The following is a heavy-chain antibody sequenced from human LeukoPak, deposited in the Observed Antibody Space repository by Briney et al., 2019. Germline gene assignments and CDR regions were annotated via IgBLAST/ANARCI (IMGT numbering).Heavy chain of an antibody. V-gene: IGHV3-30-3*02. CDR2: ISYDRSNK. J-gene: IGHJ4*02. CDR3: AKDVYDFWSGYYNSYDY. D-gene: IGHD3-3*01. Sequence: GGSLRLSCAASGFTFSSYAMHWVRQAPGKGLEWVAVISYDRSNKYYADSVKGRFTISRDNSKNTLYLQMNSLRTEDTAVYYCAKDVYDFWSGYYNSYDYWDQGTLVTVSS. CDR1: GFTFSSYA.